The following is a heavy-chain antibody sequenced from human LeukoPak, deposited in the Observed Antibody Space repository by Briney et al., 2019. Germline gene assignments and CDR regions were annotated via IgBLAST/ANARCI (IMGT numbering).Heavy chain of an antibody. Sequence: GGSLRLSCAASGFNSISNYMSWVGQAPGRGLQWVSVIYCGGSTYYADSVKGRFTISRDNSKNTLYLQMNSQRAEDTAVYYCAREGYYYESSSDGYYYGMDVGGQSTTVTVSS. D-gene: IGHD3-22*01. CDR1: GFNSISNY. V-gene: IGHV3-53*01. J-gene: IGHJ6*02. CDR2: IYCGGST. CDR3: AREGYYYESSSDGYYYGMDV.